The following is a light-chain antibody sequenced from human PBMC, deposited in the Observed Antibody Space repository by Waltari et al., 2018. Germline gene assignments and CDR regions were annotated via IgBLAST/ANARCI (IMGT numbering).Light chain of an antibody. V-gene: IGKV3-20*01. CDR3: QHYLRLPVT. J-gene: IGKJ1*01. Sequence: EIVLPQSPGTLSLSVGERATVSCRASASVSRALAWYQQKPGQAPRLLIDGASTRATDIPDRFSGSGSGTDFSLTISRLEPDDFAVYYCQHYLRLPVTFGQGTTVEI. CDR2: GAS. CDR1: ASVSRA.